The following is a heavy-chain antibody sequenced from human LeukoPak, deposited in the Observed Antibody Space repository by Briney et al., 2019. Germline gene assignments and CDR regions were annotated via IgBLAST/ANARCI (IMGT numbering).Heavy chain of an antibody. V-gene: IGHV4-4*07. CDR2: IYTSGST. CDR3: SRGLDGGFEFDS. Sequence: WETLPLTCTVSVGSISSYYWSWLRQPAGKGLEWIGRIYTSGSTNYNPSLICRGTMSVDPSKNQSPLKLTSVPAAGTSLSYCSRGLDGGFEFDSWRQGTKVSVCS. D-gene: IGHD3-10*01. J-gene: IGHJ3*02. CDR1: VGSISSYY.